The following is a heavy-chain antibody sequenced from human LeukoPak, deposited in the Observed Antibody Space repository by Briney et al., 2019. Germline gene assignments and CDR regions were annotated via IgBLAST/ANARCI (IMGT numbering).Heavy chain of an antibody. V-gene: IGHV3-30-3*01. CDR2: ISYDGSNK. CDR3: ARRRVPYYFDY. J-gene: IGHJ4*02. CDR1: GFTFSSYA. Sequence: GGSLRLSCAASGFTFSSYAMHWVRQAPGKGLEWVAVISYDGSNKYYADSVKGRFTISRDNSKNMLYLQMNSLRAEDTAVYYCARRRVPYYFDYWGQGTLVTVSS.